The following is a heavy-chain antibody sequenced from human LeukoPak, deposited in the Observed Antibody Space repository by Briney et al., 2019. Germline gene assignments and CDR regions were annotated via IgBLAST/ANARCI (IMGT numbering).Heavy chain of an antibody. CDR2: ISAYNGNT. D-gene: IGHD3-22*01. V-gene: IGHV1-18*01. CDR1: GYTFTSYG. CDR3: AMVDLTSGSSGYDY. Sequence: WASVKVSCKASGYTFTSYGISWVRQAPGQGLEWMGWISAYNGNTNYAQKLQGRVTMTTDTSTSTAYMELRSLRSDDTAVYYCAMVDLTSGSSGYDYWGQGTLVTVSS. J-gene: IGHJ4*02.